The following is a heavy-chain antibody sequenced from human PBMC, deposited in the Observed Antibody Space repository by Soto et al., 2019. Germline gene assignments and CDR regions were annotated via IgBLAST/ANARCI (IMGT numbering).Heavy chain of an antibody. Sequence: PSETLSLTCAVSGGSFTSNNWWTWVRQPPGQGLEWIGEIYRTGSTNYNPSLKSRVTISLDKSENQFSLKVTSLTAADTAVYYCARRVREFVIPNAWFDPWGQGTLVTVSS. CDR3: ARRVREFVIPNAWFDP. J-gene: IGHJ5*02. V-gene: IGHV4-4*02. CDR2: IYRTGST. D-gene: IGHD3-10*01. CDR1: GGSFTSNNW.